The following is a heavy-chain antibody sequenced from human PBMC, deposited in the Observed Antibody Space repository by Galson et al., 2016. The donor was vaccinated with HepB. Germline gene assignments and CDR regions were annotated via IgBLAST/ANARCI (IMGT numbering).Heavy chain of an antibody. Sequence: CAISGDSVSSSSAAWNWIRQSPSRGLEWLGRTYFRSRWKNDYAVLVNSRITIKLDTLNNQFSLQLNSLTPEDPGVYYCARATAELHLGALGIHYYYYYMDVWGKGTTVTVSS. D-gene: IGHD3-16*01. J-gene: IGHJ6*03. V-gene: IGHV6-1*01. CDR2: TYFRSRWKN. CDR3: ARATAELHLGALGIHYYYYYMDV. CDR1: GDSVSSSSAA.